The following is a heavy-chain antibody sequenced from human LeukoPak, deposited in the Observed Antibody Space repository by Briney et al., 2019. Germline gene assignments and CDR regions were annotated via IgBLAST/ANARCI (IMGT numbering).Heavy chain of an antibody. J-gene: IGHJ4*02. CDR2: INWNGGST. D-gene: IGHD3-3*01. CDR1: GFTFDDYG. CDR3: ARAGRYYDFWSGYYHKNFDY. V-gene: IGHV3-20*01. Sequence: PGGSLRLSCAASGFTFDDYGMSWVRQAPGKGLEWVSGINWNGGSTGYADSVKGRFTISRDNAKNSLYLQMNSLRAEDTALYHCARAGRYYDFWSGYYHKNFDYWGQGTLVTVSS.